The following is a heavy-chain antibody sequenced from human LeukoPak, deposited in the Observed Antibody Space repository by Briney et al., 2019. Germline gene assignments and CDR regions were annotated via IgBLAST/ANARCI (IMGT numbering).Heavy chain of an antibody. CDR3: ARSAQMDV. CDR2: ISTSSSTT. V-gene: IGHV3-48*04. J-gene: IGHJ6*02. CDR1: GFTFSSYS. Sequence: GGSLRLSCAASGFTFSSYSMHWGRQAPGKGLEWISYISTSSSTTLYADSVKGRFAISRDNAKNSLYLQMNSLRAEDTAVYYCARSAQMDVWGQGTTVTVSS.